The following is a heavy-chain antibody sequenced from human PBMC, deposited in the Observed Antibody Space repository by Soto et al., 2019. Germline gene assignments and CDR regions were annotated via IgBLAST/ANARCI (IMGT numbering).Heavy chain of an antibody. D-gene: IGHD1-26*01. CDR1: GGTFSSYT. CDR3: ARGYYTGSNPSSFDY. J-gene: IGHJ4*02. CDR2: ITPTLNIA. Sequence: QLQLVQSGAEVREPGSSVKVSCKASGGTFSSYTVIWVRQAPGQGLEGMGGITPTLNIAEYAEKFQGRVTITADESTSTVNMHLSSLRSEDTAVYFCARGYYTGSNPSSFDYWGQGTLVAVSS. V-gene: IGHV1-69*01.